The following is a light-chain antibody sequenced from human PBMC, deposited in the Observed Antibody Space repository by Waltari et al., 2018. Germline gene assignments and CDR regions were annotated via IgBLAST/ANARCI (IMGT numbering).Light chain of an antibody. V-gene: IGKV3-20*01. Sequence: IVLTQSPGTLSLSPGEGATLSCRASQSVFNNYLAWFQQRPGQAPRLLIYGASSRATGIPDRFRGSGSGTDFTLTVSTLEPEDFAVYYCHQYGTIPRTFGQGTKVEIK. CDR2: GAS. CDR1: QSVFNNY. CDR3: HQYGTIPRT. J-gene: IGKJ1*01.